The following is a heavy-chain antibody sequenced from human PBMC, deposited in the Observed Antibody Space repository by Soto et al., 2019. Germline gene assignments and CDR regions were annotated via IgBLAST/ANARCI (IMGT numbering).Heavy chain of an antibody. V-gene: IGHV3-21*01. J-gene: IGHJ4*02. D-gene: IGHD2-15*01. Sequence: EVQLVESGGGLVKPGGSLRLSCAASGFTFSSYSMNWVRQAPGKGLEWVSSISSSSSYIYYVDSVKGRFTISRDNAKNLLYLQMNSLRGADTAVYYCARKLEHCCGGSCYEKDYFDYSGQGALVTVS. CDR2: ISSSSSYI. CDR1: GFTFSSYS. CDR3: ARKLEHCCGGSCYEKDYFDY.